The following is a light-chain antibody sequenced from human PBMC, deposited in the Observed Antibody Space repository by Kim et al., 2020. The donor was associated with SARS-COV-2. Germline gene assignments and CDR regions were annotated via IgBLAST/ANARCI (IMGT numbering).Light chain of an antibody. CDR1: RSNIGDNY. J-gene: IGLJ2*01. Sequence: GQRVSISCSGSRSNIGDNYVYWYQHLPGAAPKLLIYRDNQRPSGVPDRFSGSKSGTSGSLAISGLRSQDEADYYCATWDDTLNAVVFGGGTQLTVL. CDR3: ATWDDTLNAVV. CDR2: RDN. V-gene: IGLV1-47*01.